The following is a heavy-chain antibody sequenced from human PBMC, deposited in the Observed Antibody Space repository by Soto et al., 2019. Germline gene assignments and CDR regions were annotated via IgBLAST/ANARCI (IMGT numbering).Heavy chain of an antibody. CDR1: GSTFSSYS. D-gene: IGHD5-12*01. V-gene: IGHV3-21*01. Sequence: GGSLRLSCAASGSTFSSYSMSWVRQAPGKGLEWVSSISSSSSYIYYADSVKGRFTISRDNAKNSLYLQMNSLRAEDTAVYYCARDTPSGYGDFDYWGQGTLVTVSS. CDR3: ARDTPSGYGDFDY. CDR2: ISSSSSYI. J-gene: IGHJ4*02.